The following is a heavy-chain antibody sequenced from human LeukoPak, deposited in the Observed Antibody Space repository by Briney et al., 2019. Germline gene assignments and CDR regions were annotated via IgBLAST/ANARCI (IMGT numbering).Heavy chain of an antibody. CDR1: GFTFSNYA. CDR3: GTWTTVAYYFDY. Sequence: GGSLRLSCAASGFTFSNYAMSWVRQAPGKGLEWVSSISSSSTYIYYADSVKGRFTISRDNAKNSLYLQMNSLRAEDTAVYYCGTWTTVAYYFDYWGQGTLVTVSS. CDR2: ISSSSTYI. D-gene: IGHD4-17*01. V-gene: IGHV3-21*06. J-gene: IGHJ4*02.